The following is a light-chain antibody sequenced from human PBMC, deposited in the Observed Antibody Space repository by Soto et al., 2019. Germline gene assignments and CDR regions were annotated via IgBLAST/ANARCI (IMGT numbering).Light chain of an antibody. J-gene: IGKJ1*01. CDR2: EAS. CDR1: QSINSY. Sequence: DIQMTQSTSILSASVGDRVTITCRASQSINSYLAWYQQKPGKAPKLLIYEASGLESGVPSRFSGSGSGTEFTLTISSLQPDDFATYYCQQSNNYPWTFGQGTKVEIK. V-gene: IGKV1-5*03. CDR3: QQSNNYPWT.